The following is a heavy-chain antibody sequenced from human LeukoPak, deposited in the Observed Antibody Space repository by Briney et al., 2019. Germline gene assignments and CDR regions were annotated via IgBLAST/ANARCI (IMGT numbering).Heavy chain of an antibody. Sequence: GGSLRLSCATSGFSFTDYPMNWVRQAPGKGLEWISNIRTTAGGAKYAYYADSVRGRVTISRDDGENTLYLHMNSLRDDDTAVYYCATDQRYAFDYWGQGILVTVSS. CDR3: ATDQRYAFDY. CDR2: IRTTAGGAKYA. J-gene: IGHJ4*02. D-gene: IGHD3-9*01. CDR1: GFSFTDYP. V-gene: IGHV3-48*02.